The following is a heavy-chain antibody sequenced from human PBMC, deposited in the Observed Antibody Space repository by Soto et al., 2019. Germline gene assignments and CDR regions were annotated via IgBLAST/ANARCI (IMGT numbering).Heavy chain of an antibody. V-gene: IGHV4-59*01. CDR2: IYYSGST. CDR1: GGSISSYY. J-gene: IGHJ5*02. D-gene: IGHD2-2*01. CDR3: ARDQGTSDQGYWFDP. Sequence: SETLSLTCTVSGGSISSYYWSWIRQPPGKGLEWIGYIYYSGSTNYNPSLKSRVTISVDTSKNQFSLKLSSVTAADTAVYYCARDQGTSDQGYWFDPWGQGTLVTVSS.